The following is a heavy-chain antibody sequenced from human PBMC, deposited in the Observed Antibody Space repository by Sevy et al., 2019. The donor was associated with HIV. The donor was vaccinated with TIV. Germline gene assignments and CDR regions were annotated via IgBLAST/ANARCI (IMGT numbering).Heavy chain of an antibody. CDR2: TRNKADSYTT. V-gene: IGHV3-72*01. D-gene: IGHD6-13*01. Sequence: GGSLRLSCAASGFTFSDHYMEWVRQAPGKGLEWVGRTRNKADSYTTEYAASVKGGFTISRDDSKNSLYLQMNSLKTEDTAVYYCATNAGIAAAGRVFDYWGQGSLVTVSS. CDR3: ATNAGIAAAGRVFDY. CDR1: GFTFSDHY. J-gene: IGHJ4*02.